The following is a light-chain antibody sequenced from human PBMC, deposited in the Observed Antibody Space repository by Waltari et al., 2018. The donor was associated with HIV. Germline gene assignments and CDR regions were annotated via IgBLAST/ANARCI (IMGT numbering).Light chain of an antibody. CDR3: FSAADNNLGV. Sequence: SYELTQPSSVSVSPGQTARITCSGDGLAKRYVRWVQQKPGQAPVLVIYKDVERPSGVPERFSGSSSGTTVTLTISGAQVEDEADYYCFSAADNNLGVFGGGTKVTVL. J-gene: IGLJ3*02. CDR2: KDV. CDR1: GLAKRY. V-gene: IGLV3-27*01.